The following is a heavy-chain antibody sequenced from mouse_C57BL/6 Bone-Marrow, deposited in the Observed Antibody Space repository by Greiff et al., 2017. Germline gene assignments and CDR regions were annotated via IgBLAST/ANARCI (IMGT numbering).Heavy chain of an antibody. D-gene: IGHD1-1*01. V-gene: IGHV1-18*01. CDR1: GYTFTDYN. Sequence: VQLQQSGPELVKPGASVKIPCKASGYTFTDYNMDWVKQSHGKSLEWIGDINPNNGGTIYNQKFKGKATLTVDKSSSTAYMELSSLTSEDTAVYYCARRYYGSFYLYFDVWGTGTTVTVSS. CDR3: ARRYYGSFYLYFDV. CDR2: INPNNGGT. J-gene: IGHJ1*03.